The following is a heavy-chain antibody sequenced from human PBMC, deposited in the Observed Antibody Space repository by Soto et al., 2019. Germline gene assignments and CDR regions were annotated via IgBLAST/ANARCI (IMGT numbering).Heavy chain of an antibody. J-gene: IGHJ4*02. CDR2: IYYSGST. CDR1: GGSISSYY. V-gene: IGHV4-59*01. Sequence: KASETLSLTCTVSGGSISSYYWSWIRQPPGKGLEWIGYIYYSGSTNYNPSLKSRVTISVDTSKNQFSLKLSSVTAADTAVYYCASMTNYYDYASDYWGQGTLVTVSS. CDR3: ASMTNYYDYASDY. D-gene: IGHD3-16*01.